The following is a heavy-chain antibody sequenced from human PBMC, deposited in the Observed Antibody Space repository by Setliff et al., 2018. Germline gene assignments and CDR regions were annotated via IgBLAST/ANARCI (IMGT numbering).Heavy chain of an antibody. Sequence: ASVKVSCKASGYTFTSYYMHWVRQAPGQGLEWMGIINPSGGFTSYAQKFQDRVTMTRDTSTSTVYMELSSLRSGDTAMYYCARSDHLVVDGFDVWGQGTMVTVSS. J-gene: IGHJ3*01. CDR2: INPSGGFT. V-gene: IGHV1-46*01. CDR3: ARSDHLVVDGFDV. D-gene: IGHD3-16*01. CDR1: GYTFTSYY.